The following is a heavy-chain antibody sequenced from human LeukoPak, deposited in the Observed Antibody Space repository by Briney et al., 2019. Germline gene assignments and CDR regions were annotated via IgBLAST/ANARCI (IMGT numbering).Heavy chain of an antibody. V-gene: IGHV3-48*03. D-gene: IGHD2-21*01. CDR1: GFTFSLYE. CDR2: ISKSGNNL. CDR3: ARDFAQNWFDT. J-gene: IGHJ5*02. Sequence: GGSLRLSCVASGFTFSLYEMNWVRQAPGKGLEWVSCISKSGNNLHYADSVKGRFTISRDNAKNSLYLQMNSLRVEDTAVYYCARDFAQNWFDTWGQGNLVTVSA.